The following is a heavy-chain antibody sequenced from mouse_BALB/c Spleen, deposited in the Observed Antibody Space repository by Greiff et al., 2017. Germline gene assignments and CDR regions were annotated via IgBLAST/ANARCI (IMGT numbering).Heavy chain of an antibody. J-gene: IGHJ1*01. Sequence: EVQLVESGGGLVKPGGSLKLSCAASGFTFSSYAMSWVRQTPEKRLEWVASISSGGSTYYPDSVKGRFTISRDNARNILYLQMSSLRSEDTAMYYCAREGNYYGSSNDVWGAGTTVTVSS. CDR3: AREGNYYGSSNDV. CDR1: GFTFSSYA. V-gene: IGHV5-6-5*01. CDR2: ISSGGST. D-gene: IGHD1-1*01.